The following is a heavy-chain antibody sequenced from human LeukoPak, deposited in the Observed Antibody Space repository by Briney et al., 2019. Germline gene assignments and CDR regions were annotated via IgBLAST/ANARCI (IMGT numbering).Heavy chain of an antibody. V-gene: IGHV3-23*01. Sequence: PGGSLRLSCAASGFSFSNYAMTWVRQAPGKGLEWVSAISASGGSTYYADSVKGRFTISRDNSKNTLYLQMTSLRAEDTAVYYCAKDAWPIDYWGQGTLVTVSS. CDR2: ISASGGST. CDR3: AKDAWPIDY. CDR1: GFSFSNYA. J-gene: IGHJ4*02.